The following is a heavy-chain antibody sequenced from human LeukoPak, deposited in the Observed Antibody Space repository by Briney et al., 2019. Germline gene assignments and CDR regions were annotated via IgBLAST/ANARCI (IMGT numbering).Heavy chain of an antibody. CDR1: GCTFSSYE. D-gene: IGHD2-15*01. CDR3: ARAVLYCSGGSCYSPRGLDY. Sequence: GGSLRLSCAASGCTFSSYEMNWVRQAPGKGLEWVSYISSSSSTIYYADSVKGRFTVSRDNAKNSLYLQMNSLRAEDTALYYCARAVLYCSGGSCYSPRGLDYWGQGTLVTVSS. V-gene: IGHV3-48*01. CDR2: ISSSSSTI. J-gene: IGHJ4*02.